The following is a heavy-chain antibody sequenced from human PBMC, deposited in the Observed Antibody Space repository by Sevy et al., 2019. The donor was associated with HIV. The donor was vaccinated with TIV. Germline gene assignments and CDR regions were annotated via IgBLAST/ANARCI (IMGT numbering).Heavy chain of an antibody. CDR2: ISNSGSSV. Sequence: GGSLRLSCAASGFSFSSYEMNWVRQAPGKGLEWLSYISNSGSSVYYSDSVRGRFTIPRDNARNPRYLQMNSLRAEDTAVYYCARDLPPSATTVAHFDCWGQGTLVTVSS. CDR3: ARDLPPSATTVAHFDC. D-gene: IGHD4-17*01. CDR1: GFSFSSYE. V-gene: IGHV3-48*03. J-gene: IGHJ4*02.